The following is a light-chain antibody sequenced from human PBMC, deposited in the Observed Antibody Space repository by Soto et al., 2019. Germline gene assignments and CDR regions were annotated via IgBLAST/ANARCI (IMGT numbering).Light chain of an antibody. J-gene: IGKJ5*01. CDR2: AAS. CDR1: RDLSGW. Sequence: TANIASRASRDLSGWLAWYQQKPGKAPKLLISAASSLQSGVPSRFSGSGSGTDFTLTIRSLQSEDFATYYCQQPFSYPRTFGQGTRVELK. V-gene: IGKV1D-12*01. CDR3: QQPFSYPRT.